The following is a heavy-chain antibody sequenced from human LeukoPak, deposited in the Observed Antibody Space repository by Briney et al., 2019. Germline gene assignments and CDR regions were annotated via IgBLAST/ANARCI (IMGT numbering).Heavy chain of an antibody. V-gene: IGHV3-53*01. CDR3: VRDGVGATMFKGFLDY. D-gene: IGHD1-26*01. CDR2: IYSGGST. CDR1: GFTVSSNY. J-gene: IGHJ4*02. Sequence: GGSLRLSCAASGFTVSSNYMSWVRQAPGKGLEWVSVIYSGGSTYYADSVKGRFTISRDNSKNMLYLQMSSLRVDDTAVYYCVRDGVGATMFKGFLDYWGQGTLVTVSS.